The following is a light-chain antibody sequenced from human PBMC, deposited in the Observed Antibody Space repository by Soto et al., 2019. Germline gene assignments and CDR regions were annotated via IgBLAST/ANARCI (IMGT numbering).Light chain of an antibody. CDR3: SSYTATNTPVL. CDR2: DVS. CDR1: SSDVGRYNY. Sequence: QSALTQPASVSGSPGQSVTISCTGSSSDVGRYNYVSWYQQHPGKAPKLMIYDVSNRPSGVSNRFSGSKSGNTASLTISGLQAEDEADYYCSSYTATNTPVLFGRGTKVTVL. V-gene: IGLV2-14*01. J-gene: IGLJ1*01.